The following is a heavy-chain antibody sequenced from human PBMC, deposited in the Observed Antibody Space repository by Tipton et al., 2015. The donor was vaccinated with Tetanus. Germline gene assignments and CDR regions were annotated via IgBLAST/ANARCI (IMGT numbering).Heavy chain of an antibody. D-gene: IGHD6-13*01. V-gene: IGHV3-23*01. J-gene: IGHJ5*02. CDR3: AKNPHSSSLNWFDP. Sequence: LSLTCAASGFTFSSYAMSWVRQAPGKGLEWVSAISGSGGSTYYADSVKGRFTISRDNSKNTLYLQMNSLRAEDTAVYYCAKNPHSSSLNWFDPWGQGTLVTVSS. CDR2: ISGSGGST. CDR1: GFTFSSYA.